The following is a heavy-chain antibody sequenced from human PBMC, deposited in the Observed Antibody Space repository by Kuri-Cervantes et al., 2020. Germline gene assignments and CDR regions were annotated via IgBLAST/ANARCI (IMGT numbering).Heavy chain of an antibody. CDR1: GGSFSGYY. D-gene: IGHD6-19*01. Sequence: SETLSLTCAVYGGSFSGYYWSWIRQPPGKGLEWIGEINHSGSTNYNPSLKSRVTISVDTSKNQFSLKLSSVTAADTAVYYCARGKKLSVVAGETYYFDYWGQGTLVTVSS. CDR3: ARGKKLSVVAGETYYFDY. J-gene: IGHJ4*02. V-gene: IGHV4-34*01. CDR2: INHSGST.